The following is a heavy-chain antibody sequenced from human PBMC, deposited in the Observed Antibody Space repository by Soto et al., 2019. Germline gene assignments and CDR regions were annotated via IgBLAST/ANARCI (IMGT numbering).Heavy chain of an antibody. V-gene: IGHV3-30*18. D-gene: IGHD3-3*01. CDR3: AKTITTIGVSSTGRGALLDN. CDR2: ISNDGNSE. J-gene: IGHJ4*02. Sequence: QVQLVESGGGVVQPGRSLRLSCAASGFTFSVFGMHWVRQAPGKGLEWVAVISNDGNSEHYADSVKGRFTISRDNSKNTFALQMNSLSVEDTAVYYCAKTITTIGVSSTGRGALLDNWGQGILVSVSS. CDR1: GFTFSVFG.